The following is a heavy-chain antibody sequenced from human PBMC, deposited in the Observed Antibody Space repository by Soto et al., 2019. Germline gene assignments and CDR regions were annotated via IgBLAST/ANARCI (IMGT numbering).Heavy chain of an antibody. CDR1: GGSISSGDYY. CDR3: ARVNYVYYYGMDV. V-gene: IGHV4-30-4*01. CDR2: IYYSGSA. Sequence: SETLSLTCTVSGGSISSGDYYWSWIRQPPGKGLEWIGYIYYSGSAYYNPSLKSRVTISVDTSKNQFSLKLSSVTAADTAVYYCARVNYVYYYGMDVWGQGTTVTVSS. J-gene: IGHJ6*02. D-gene: IGHD4-4*01.